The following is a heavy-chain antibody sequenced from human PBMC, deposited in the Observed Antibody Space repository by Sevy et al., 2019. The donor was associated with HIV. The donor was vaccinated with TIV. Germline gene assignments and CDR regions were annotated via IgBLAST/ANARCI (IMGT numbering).Heavy chain of an antibody. Sequence: GGSLRLSCAASGFTFSSYGMHWVRQAPGKGLEWVAVIWNDRSNKEYADSVKGRFTISRDNSKNTLYLQMNSLRAEDTAVYYWASLPNNYYDSGGYSGNDAFDIWGQGTMVTVSS. CDR3: ASLPNNYYDSGGYSGNDAFDI. J-gene: IGHJ3*02. D-gene: IGHD3-22*01. V-gene: IGHV3-33*01. CDR2: IWNDRSNK. CDR1: GFTFSSYG.